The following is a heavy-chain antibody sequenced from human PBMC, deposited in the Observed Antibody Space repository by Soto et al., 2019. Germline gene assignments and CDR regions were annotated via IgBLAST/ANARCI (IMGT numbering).Heavy chain of an antibody. CDR3: ARELGSGHDPGDY. Sequence: QVQLVQSGGEVKKPGSSVKVSCKASGDTFTHHVFNWVRQAPGQGLEWMGGIISLFGTPNYAQRSQGRVTRTADEATATSYGELSSRRAEDTAGYDWARELGSGHDPGDYWGQGTLVTVSS. D-gene: IGHD3-3*01. CDR2: IISLFGTP. CDR1: GDTFTHHV. V-gene: IGHV1-69*12. J-gene: IGHJ4*02.